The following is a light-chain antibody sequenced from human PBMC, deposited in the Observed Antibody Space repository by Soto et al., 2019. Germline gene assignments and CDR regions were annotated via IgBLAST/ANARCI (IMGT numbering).Light chain of an antibody. Sequence: QSALTQPASVSGSPGQSITISCTGTSSDVGGYNLVSWYQQHPGKAPKLMISEVSKRPSGISDRFSGSKSGSTASLTISGLQAEDEADYYCCSYAGTSTHTVFGGGTQRPSS. CDR3: CSYAGTSTHTV. CDR2: EVS. J-gene: IGLJ7*01. V-gene: IGLV2-23*02. CDR1: SSDVGGYNL.